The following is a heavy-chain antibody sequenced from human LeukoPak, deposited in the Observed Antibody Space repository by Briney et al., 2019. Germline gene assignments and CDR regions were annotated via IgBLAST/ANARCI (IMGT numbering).Heavy chain of an antibody. CDR2: MNPNSGNT. J-gene: IGHJ4*02. CDR3: ARVVRSGYYRLPCGY. Sequence: ASVKVSCKASGYTFTSYDIKWVRQATGQGLEWMGWMNPNSGNTGYAQKFQGRVTMTRNTSISTAYMEPSSLRSEDTAVYYCARVVRSGYYRLPCGYWGQGTLVTVSS. CDR1: GYTFTSYD. V-gene: IGHV1-8*01. D-gene: IGHD3-22*01.